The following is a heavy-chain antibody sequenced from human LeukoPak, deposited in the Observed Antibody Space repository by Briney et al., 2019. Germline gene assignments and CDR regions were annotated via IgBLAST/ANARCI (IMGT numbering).Heavy chain of an antibody. J-gene: IGHJ4*02. CDR2: IYHTGRT. CDR1: GGSITSALYS. Sequence: SETLSLTCAVSGGSITSALYSWSWIRQPPGKGLEWIGYIYHTGRTTYNPSFKSRLTISLDTSKNQFSLNLSSVTAADTAMYYCVGDYGSGSYRFDFWGQGTLVTVSS. D-gene: IGHD3-10*01. V-gene: IGHV4-30-4*07. CDR3: VGDYGSGSYRFDF.